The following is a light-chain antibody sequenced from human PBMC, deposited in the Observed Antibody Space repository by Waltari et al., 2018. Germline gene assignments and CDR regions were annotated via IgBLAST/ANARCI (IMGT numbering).Light chain of an antibody. CDR2: YAI. Sequence: DIQMTQSPSSLSASVGDTVTITCRASQGITDYLAWYQQKPRKAPKPLIFYAINLEGGVPSRFSGSGSGTNFTLTISSLQADDLATYYCQQHYSYPFTFGPGTKLDIK. J-gene: IGKJ3*01. CDR3: QQHYSYPFT. V-gene: IGKV1-16*01. CDR1: QGITDY.